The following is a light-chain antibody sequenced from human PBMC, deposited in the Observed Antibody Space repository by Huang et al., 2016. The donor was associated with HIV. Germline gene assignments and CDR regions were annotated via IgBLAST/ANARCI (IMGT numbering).Light chain of an antibody. J-gene: IGKJ5*01. V-gene: IGKV3-11*01. CDR2: DAS. CDR3: QQRRYWPPIT. Sequence: ETVLTQSPATLSLSPGERATLVCRASPSVNSYLAWYQQKPGQTPRLLLYDASNRATGIPARFSGSGSGTDFTLTISSLEPEDFAVYYCQQRRYWPPITFGQGTRLEIK. CDR1: PSVNSY.